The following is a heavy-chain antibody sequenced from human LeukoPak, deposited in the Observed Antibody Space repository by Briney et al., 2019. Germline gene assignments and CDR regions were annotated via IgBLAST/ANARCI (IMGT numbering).Heavy chain of an antibody. D-gene: IGHD3-3*01. J-gene: IGHJ5*02. CDR1: GFIFSNYA. V-gene: IGHV3-23*01. Sequence: GGSLRLSCAASGFIFSNYAITWIRQAPGKGLEWVSEISGSGESTYYGDSVKGRFTISRDNSKDTLYLQMNSLRAGDTAIYYCAREDLRGPIFGVVIRRRWFDPWGQGTLVTVSS. CDR3: AREDLRGPIFGVVIRRRWFDP. CDR2: ISGSGEST.